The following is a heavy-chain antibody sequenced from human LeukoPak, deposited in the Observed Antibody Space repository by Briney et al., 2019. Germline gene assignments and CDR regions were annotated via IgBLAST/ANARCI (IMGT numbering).Heavy chain of an antibody. J-gene: IGHJ5*02. D-gene: IGHD2-2*01. CDR1: GFTLSSYW. CDR3: ARGTEYQLPDDNWFDP. V-gene: IGHV3-7*01. Sequence: GGSLRLSCAASGFTLSSYWMSWVREAPGKGLEWVANIKQDGSEKYYVDSVKGRFTISRDNAKDSLYLQMNSLRAEDTAVYYCARGTEYQLPDDNWFDPWGQGTLVTVSS. CDR2: IKQDGSEK.